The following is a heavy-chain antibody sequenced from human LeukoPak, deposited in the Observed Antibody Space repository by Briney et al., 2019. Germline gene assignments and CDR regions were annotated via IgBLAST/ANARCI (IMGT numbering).Heavy chain of an antibody. D-gene: IGHD4-17*01. J-gene: IGHJ4*02. Sequence: SETLSLTCTVSGGSISSSSYYWGWIRQPPGKGLEWIGNMYYSGSTYYNPSLKSRVTISEDTSKNNFSLKLSSVTAADTAVYYCARVASISPLRPYFDYWGQGTLVTVSS. V-gene: IGHV4-39*07. CDR2: MYYSGST. CDR1: GGSISSSSYY. CDR3: ARVASISPLRPYFDY.